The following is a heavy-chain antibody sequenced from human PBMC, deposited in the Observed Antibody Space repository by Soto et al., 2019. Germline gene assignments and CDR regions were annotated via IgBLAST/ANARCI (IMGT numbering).Heavy chain of an antibody. V-gene: IGHV3-30*18. CDR1: GFTFSSYG. CDR2: ISYDGSNK. D-gene: IGHD1-1*01. CDR3: AKYNWNDDPFDY. Sequence: QVQLVESGGGVVQPGRSVRLSCAASGFTFSSYGMHWVRQAPGKGLEWVAVISYDGSNKYYADSVKGRFTISRDNSKNTLYLQMNSLRAEDTAVYYCAKYNWNDDPFDYWGQGTLVTVSS. J-gene: IGHJ4*02.